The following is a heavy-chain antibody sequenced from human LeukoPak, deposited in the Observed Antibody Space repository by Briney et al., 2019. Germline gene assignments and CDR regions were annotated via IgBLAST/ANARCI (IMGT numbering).Heavy chain of an antibody. V-gene: IGHV4-30-4*07. CDR1: GGSLSSGGYS. CDR3: ARERSADYYMDG. CDR2: IYYSGST. Sequence: PSETLSLTCAVSGGSLSSGGYSWSWLRQPPGTGLEWIGYIYYSGSTYYNPSLKSRVTISVDTSKNQFSLKLSSVTAADTAVYYCARERSADYYMDGWGKGTTGTVSS. J-gene: IGHJ6*03.